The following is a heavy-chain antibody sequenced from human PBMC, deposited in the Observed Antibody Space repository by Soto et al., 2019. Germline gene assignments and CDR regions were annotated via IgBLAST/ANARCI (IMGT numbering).Heavy chain of an antibody. V-gene: IGHV3-30*18. CDR3: AKGKITGYSSSWSAAFDY. J-gene: IGHJ4*02. D-gene: IGHD6-13*01. CDR2: ISYDGSNK. CDR1: GFTFSSYG. Sequence: GGSLRLSCAASGFTFSSYGMHWVRQAPGKGLEWVAVISYDGSNKYYADSVKGRFTISRDNSKNTLYLQMNSLRAEDTAVYYCAKGKITGYSSSWSAAFDYWGQGTLVTVSS.